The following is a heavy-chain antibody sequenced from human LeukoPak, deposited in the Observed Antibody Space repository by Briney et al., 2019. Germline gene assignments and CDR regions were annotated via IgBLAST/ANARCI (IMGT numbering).Heavy chain of an antibody. Sequence: GASVKVSCKASGYTFTGYYMHWVRQAPGQGLEWMGRINPNSGGTNYAQKFQGRVTMTRDTSISTAYMELSRLRSDDTAVYYCAREADYGGNPDAFDIWGQGTMVTVSS. CDR3: AREADYGGNPDAFDI. D-gene: IGHD4-23*01. V-gene: IGHV1-2*06. CDR1: GYTFTGYY. J-gene: IGHJ3*02. CDR2: INPNSGGT.